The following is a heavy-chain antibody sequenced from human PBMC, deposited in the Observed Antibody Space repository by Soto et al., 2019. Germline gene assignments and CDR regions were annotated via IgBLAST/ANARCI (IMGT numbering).Heavy chain of an antibody. D-gene: IGHD2-15*01. CDR2: IIPIFGTA. J-gene: IGHJ5*02. CDR3: ARAVASKPLVWFDP. V-gene: IGHV1-69*01. Sequence: QVQLVQSGAEVKKPGSSVKVSCKASGGTFSSYAISWVRQAPGQGLEWMGGIIPIFGTANYAQKFQGRVTITADESTRTAYMERSSLRSEDTAVYYCARAVASKPLVWFDPWGQGTLVTVSS. CDR1: GGTFSSYA.